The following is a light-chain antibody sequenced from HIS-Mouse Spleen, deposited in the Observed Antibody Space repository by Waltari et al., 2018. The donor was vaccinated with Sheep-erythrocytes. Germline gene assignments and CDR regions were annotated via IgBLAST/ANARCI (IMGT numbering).Light chain of an antibody. CDR1: SSDVGCHNY. Sequence: QSALTQPPSASGSPGPSRTIPRTGTSSDVGCHNYVPWSQQHPGKAPNLMIYEVSKRPSGVPDRFSGSKSGNTASLTVSGLQAEDEADYYCSSYAGSNNWVFGGGTKLTVL. V-gene: IGLV2-8*01. CDR2: EVS. J-gene: IGLJ3*02. CDR3: SSYAGSNNWV.